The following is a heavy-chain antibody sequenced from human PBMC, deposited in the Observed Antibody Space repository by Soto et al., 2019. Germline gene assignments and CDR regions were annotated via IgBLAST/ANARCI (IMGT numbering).Heavy chain of an antibody. CDR3: ATAISVWYSSGWFDY. Sequence: QVQLVQSGAEVKKPGASVKVSCKVSGYTLTELSMHWVRQAPGKGREWIGGFDPEDGETIYAQKFQGRVTMTEDTSTDTAYMELSSLRSEDTAVYYCATAISVWYSSGWFDYWGQGTLVTVSS. D-gene: IGHD6-19*01. V-gene: IGHV1-24*01. CDR1: GYTLTELS. J-gene: IGHJ4*02. CDR2: FDPEDGET.